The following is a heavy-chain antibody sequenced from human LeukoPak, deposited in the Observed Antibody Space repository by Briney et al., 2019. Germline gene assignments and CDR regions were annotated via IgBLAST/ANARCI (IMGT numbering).Heavy chain of an antibody. CDR3: ARVTMVRGVND. CDR1: GYTFTSYD. V-gene: IGHV1-8*01. D-gene: IGHD3-10*01. J-gene: IGHJ4*02. Sequence: ASVKVSCKASGYTFTSYDINWVRQATGQGLEWMGWMNPNSGNTGYARKFQGRVTMTRNTSISTAYMELSSLRSEDTAVYYCARVTMVRGVNDWGQGTLVTVSS. CDR2: MNPNSGNT.